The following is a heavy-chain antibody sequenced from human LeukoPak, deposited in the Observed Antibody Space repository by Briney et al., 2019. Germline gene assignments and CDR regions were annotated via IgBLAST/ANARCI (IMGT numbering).Heavy chain of an antibody. D-gene: IGHD3-22*01. V-gene: IGHV3-23*01. CDR3: AKDREVITGSAFDI. CDR2: ISGSGGRT. J-gene: IGHJ3*02. Sequence: GSLRLSCAASGFTFSSYAMRWVRQAPGKGLEWVSGISGSGGRTYYADYVKGRFTISRDNSKNTLYLQMNSLRAEDTALYYCAKDREVITGSAFDIWGQGTVVTVSS. CDR1: GFTFSSYA.